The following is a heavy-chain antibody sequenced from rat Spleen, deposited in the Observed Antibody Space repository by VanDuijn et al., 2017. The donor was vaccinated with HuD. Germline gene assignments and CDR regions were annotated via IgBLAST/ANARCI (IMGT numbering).Heavy chain of an antibody. CDR1: GFSLTSNS. V-gene: IGHV2-41*01. D-gene: IGHD1-4*01. Sequence: QVQLKESGPGLVQPSQTLSLTCTVSGFSLTSNSVSWVRQPPGKGLEWMGVIWNIGGTRYNSALKARLSISKDTSKSQVFLKMNSLQTEDTATYYCARDENGYINYWFAYWGQGTLVTVSS. J-gene: IGHJ3*01. CDR3: ARDENGYINYWFAY. CDR2: IWNIGGT.